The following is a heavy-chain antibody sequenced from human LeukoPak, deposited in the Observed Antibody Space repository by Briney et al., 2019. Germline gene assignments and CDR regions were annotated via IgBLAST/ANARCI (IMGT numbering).Heavy chain of an antibody. CDR1: GFTVSRNY. Sequence: GGSLRLSCAVSGFTVSRNYMSWVRQAPGKGLEWVSVIYSGGTTYYADSVKGRFTISRDNSKNTLYLQMNSLRAEDTAVYYCARSIVGATSWFDHWGQGTLVTVSS. V-gene: IGHV3-53*01. CDR3: ARSIVGATSWFDH. CDR2: IYSGGTT. D-gene: IGHD1-26*01. J-gene: IGHJ5*02.